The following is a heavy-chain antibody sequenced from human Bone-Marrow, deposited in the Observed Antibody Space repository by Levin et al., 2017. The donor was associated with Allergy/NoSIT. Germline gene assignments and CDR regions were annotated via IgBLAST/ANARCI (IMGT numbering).Heavy chain of an antibody. Sequence: GGSLRLSCAASGVTFSSYAMSWVRQTPGKGLEWVSVISGNSGSPYYADSVRGRFTISRDNSKHTVYLHMNSLRADDTAVYYCAKSARSAADLWDYFDYWGQGTVVTVS. J-gene: IGHJ4*02. V-gene: IGHV3-23*01. D-gene: IGHD6-13*01. CDR1: GVTFSSYA. CDR3: AKSARSAADLWDYFDY. CDR2: ISGNSGSP.